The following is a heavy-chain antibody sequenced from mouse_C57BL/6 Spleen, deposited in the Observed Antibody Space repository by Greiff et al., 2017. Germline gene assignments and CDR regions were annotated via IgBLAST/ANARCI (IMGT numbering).Heavy chain of an antibody. CDR1: GYTFTDYE. V-gene: IGHV1-15*01. J-gene: IGHJ4*01. CDR2: IDPETGGT. D-gene: IGHD2-3*01. Sequence: VQLQQSGAELVRPGASVTLSCKASGYTFTDYEMHWVKQTPVHGLEWIGAIDPETGGTAYNQKFKGKAILTADKSSSTAYMELRSLTSEDSAVYYCTRRRTDDGYYVPYYYAMDYGGQGTSVTVSS. CDR3: TRRRTDDGYYVPYYYAMDY.